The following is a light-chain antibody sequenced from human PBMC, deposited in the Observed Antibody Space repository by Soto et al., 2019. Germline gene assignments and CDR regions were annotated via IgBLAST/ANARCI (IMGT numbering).Light chain of an antibody. V-gene: IGKV3-11*01. CDR3: QQRSSWPLT. CDR2: DAS. CDR1: RGIDTY. J-gene: IGKJ4*01. Sequence: EIVLTQSPATLSLSPGERATLSCRASRGIDTYLAWYQQKRGQAPRLLIYDASNRTTGIPARFSGGGSGTDFTLASSSLETDDFAVYYCQQRSSWPLTFGGRTKVDI.